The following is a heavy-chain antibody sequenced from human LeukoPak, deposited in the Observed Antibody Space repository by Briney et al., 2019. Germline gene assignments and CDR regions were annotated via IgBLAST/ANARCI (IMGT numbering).Heavy chain of an antibody. J-gene: IGHJ4*02. Sequence: GGSLRLSCAGSGFNFIDNSMHWVRQAPGRGLEWVSSISSSKTYIYYRDSVKGRFTISRDNAKNSLFLQMNSLRVEDTAVYFCARGYCSGTSCYMFDSWGQGTRAIVSS. D-gene: IGHD2-2*01. CDR3: ARGYCSGTSCYMFDS. CDR1: GFNFIDNS. V-gene: IGHV3-21*01. CDR2: ISSSKTYI.